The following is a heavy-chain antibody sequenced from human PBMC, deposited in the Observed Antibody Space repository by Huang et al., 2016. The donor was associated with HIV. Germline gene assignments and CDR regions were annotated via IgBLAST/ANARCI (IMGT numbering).Heavy chain of an antibody. Sequence: DVQLVESGGGLVQPGRSLRLSCTASGFTFGDYSMSGFRQAPGKGLVWIGRIKTKAYGGTKEYAAPVKGRFTISRDDSKGIAYLQMNSLKTDDTAVYYCLTYSHMDVWGKGTTVTVSS. V-gene: IGHV3-49*03. CDR2: IKTKAYGGTK. CDR1: GFTFGDYS. CDR3: LTYSHMDV. J-gene: IGHJ6*03.